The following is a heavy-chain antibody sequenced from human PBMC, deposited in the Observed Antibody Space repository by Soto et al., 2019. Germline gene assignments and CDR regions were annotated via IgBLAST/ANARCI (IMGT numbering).Heavy chain of an antibody. CDR1: GFTFSSYS. Sequence: GGSLRLSCAASGFTFSSYSMNWVRQAPGKGLEWVSSISSSSYIYYADSVKGRFTISRDNAKNSLYLQMNSLRAEDTAVYYCARWAAGAVAHYGSGSYYWGQGTLVTVSS. CDR3: ARWAAGAVAHYGSGSYY. J-gene: IGHJ4*02. V-gene: IGHV3-21*01. CDR2: ISSSSYI. D-gene: IGHD3-10*01.